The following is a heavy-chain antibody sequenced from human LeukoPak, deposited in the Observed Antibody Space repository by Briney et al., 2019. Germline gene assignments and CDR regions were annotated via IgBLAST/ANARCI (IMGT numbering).Heavy chain of an antibody. J-gene: IGHJ5*02. CDR3: AKAAGIVVVPAGRNWFDP. D-gene: IGHD2-2*01. Sequence: GGSLRLSCAASGFTFSSYAMHWVRQAPGKGLEWVAVISYDGSNKYYADSVKGRFTISRDNSKNTLYLQMNSLRAEDTAVYYCAKAAGIVVVPAGRNWFDPWGQGTLVTVSS. V-gene: IGHV3-30-3*01. CDR2: ISYDGSNK. CDR1: GFTFSSYA.